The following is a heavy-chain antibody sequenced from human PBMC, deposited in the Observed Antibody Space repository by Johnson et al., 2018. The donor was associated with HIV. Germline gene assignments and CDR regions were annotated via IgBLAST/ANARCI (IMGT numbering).Heavy chain of an antibody. Sequence: QVQLVESAGGVVQPGRSLRLSCAASGFTFNIYGMHWVRQAPGKGLEWVATISYDGSIGYGDSVKGRFTISRDNAKNSLYLQMNSLRSEETALYYCATDKQWLPQGAFDIWVQETMVTVSS. CDR3: ATDKQWLPQGAFDI. CDR1: GFTFNIYG. V-gene: IGHV3-30*03. CDR2: ISYDGSI. J-gene: IGHJ3*02. D-gene: IGHD6-19*01.